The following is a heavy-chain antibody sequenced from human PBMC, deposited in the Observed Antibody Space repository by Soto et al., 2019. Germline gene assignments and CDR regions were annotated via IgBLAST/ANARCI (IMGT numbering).Heavy chain of an antibody. CDR3: ARDRVYDFWSGYLYGMDV. D-gene: IGHD3-3*01. Sequence: QVQLQESGPGLVKPSETLSLTCTVSGGSISSYYWSWIRQPPGKGLEWIGYIYYSGSTNYNPSLKSRVTISVDTSKNQFSLKLSSVTAADTAVYYCARDRVYDFWSGYLYGMDVWGQGTTVTVSS. V-gene: IGHV4-59*01. J-gene: IGHJ6*02. CDR1: GGSISSYY. CDR2: IYYSGST.